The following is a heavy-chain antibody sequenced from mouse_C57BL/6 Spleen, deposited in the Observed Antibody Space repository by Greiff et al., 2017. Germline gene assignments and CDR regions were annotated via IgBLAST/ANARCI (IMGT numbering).Heavy chain of an antibody. Sequence: EVKLQESGGGLVKPGGSLKLSCAASGFTFSDYGMHWVRQAPEKGLEWVAYISSGSSTIYYADTVKGRFTISRDNAKNTLFLQMTSLRSEDTAMYYCARLRDYDGFAYWGQGTLVTVSA. CDR2: ISSGSSTI. J-gene: IGHJ3*01. CDR1: GFTFSDYG. V-gene: IGHV5-17*01. CDR3: ARLRDYDGFAY. D-gene: IGHD2-4*01.